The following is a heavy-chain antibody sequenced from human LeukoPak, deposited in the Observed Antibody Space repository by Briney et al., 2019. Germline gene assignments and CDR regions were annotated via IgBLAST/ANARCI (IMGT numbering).Heavy chain of an antibody. CDR3: ARVTPSYYYDSSGYYPFDY. CDR2: INPNSGGT. V-gene: IGHV1-2*02. CDR1: GYTFTGYY. J-gene: IGHJ4*02. D-gene: IGHD3-22*01. Sequence: ASVKVSCKASGYTFTGYYMHWVRQAPGQGLEWMGWINPNSGGTNYAQKFQGRVTMTRDTSISTAYVELSRLRSDDTAVYYCARVTPSYYYDSSGYYPFDYWGQGTLVTVSS.